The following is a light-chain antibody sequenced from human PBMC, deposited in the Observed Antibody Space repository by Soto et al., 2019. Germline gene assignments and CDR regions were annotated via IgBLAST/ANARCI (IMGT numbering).Light chain of an antibody. CDR3: AAWDDSLNEYV. V-gene: IGLV2-8*01. CDR2: EVN. Sequence: QSALTQPPSASGSPGQSVAISCTGTSSDVGGYNYVSWYQQHPGKAPKLMIYEVNKRPSGVPDRFSGSKSGNTASLTVSGLQAEDEADYCCAAWDDSLNEYVFGDGTKVTVL. CDR1: SSDVGGYNY. J-gene: IGLJ1*01.